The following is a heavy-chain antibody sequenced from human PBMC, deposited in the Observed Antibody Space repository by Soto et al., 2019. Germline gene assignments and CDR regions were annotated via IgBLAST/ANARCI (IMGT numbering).Heavy chain of an antibody. V-gene: IGHV3-11*01. D-gene: IGHD3-3*01. CDR3: ARDSGGLLRFLEWFLFGYCMDG. CDR2: ISSSGSTI. J-gene: IGHJ6*02. Sequence: GESRSLSCSASGFPFSAYYMSWLRHAQGKGLEWVSYISSSGSTIYYADSVKGRFTISRDNAKNSLYLQMNSLRAEDTAVYYCARDSGGLLRFLEWFLFGYCMDGWGQGTKVTVSS. CDR1: GFPFSAYY.